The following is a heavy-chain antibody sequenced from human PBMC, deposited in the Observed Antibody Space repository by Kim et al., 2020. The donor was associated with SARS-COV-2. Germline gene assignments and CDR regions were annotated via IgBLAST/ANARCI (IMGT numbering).Heavy chain of an antibody. J-gene: IGHJ6*03. Sequence: ASVKVSCKASGYTFTSYDINWVRQATGQGLEWMGWMNPNSGNTGYAQKFQGRVTMTRNTSISTAYMELSSLRSEDTAVYYCARGFRAAAGPFYCYYYMDVWGKETTVTVSS. D-gene: IGHD6-13*01. CDR2: MNPNSGNT. CDR3: ARGFRAAAGPFYCYYYMDV. V-gene: IGHV1-8*01. CDR1: GYTFTSYD.